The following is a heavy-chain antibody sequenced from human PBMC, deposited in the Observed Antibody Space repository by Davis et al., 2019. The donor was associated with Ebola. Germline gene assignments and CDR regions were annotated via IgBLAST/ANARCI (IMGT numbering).Heavy chain of an antibody. CDR2: TIPTFGIA. CDR1: RATFSSYS. V-gene: IGHV1-69*04. J-gene: IGHJ4*02. CDR3: ARAREPRGSTGSEGG. Sequence: SVKVPCQASRATFSSYSISWVRQPPAQGLEWMGRTIPTFGIANDAQKFQGRVTITADKATSTAYMELSSLRAEDTAVYYCARAREPRGSTGSEGGWGQGTLVTVSS. D-gene: IGHD1-26*01.